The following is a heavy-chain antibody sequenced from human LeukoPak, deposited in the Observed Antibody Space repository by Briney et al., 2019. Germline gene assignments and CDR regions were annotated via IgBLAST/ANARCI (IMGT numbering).Heavy chain of an antibody. D-gene: IGHD6-13*01. V-gene: IGHV4-38-2*01. CDR1: GYSISSGYY. CDR3: ARVVSSSWYYSDY. J-gene: IGHJ4*02. Sequence: SETLSLTCAVSGYSISSGYYWGWIRQPPGKGLEGIGSIYHSGSTYYNPSLKSRVTISVDTSKNQFSLRLSSVTAADTAVYYCARVVSSSWYYSDYWGQGTLVTVSS. CDR2: IYHSGST.